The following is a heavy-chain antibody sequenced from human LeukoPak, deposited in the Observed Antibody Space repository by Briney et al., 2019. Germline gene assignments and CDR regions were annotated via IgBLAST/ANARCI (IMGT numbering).Heavy chain of an antibody. J-gene: IGHJ6*03. CDR1: GGTFSSYA. CDR2: IIPIFGTA. Sequence: AASVKVSCKASGGTFSSYAISWVRQAPGQGLEWMVGIIPIFGTANYAQKFQGRVTITTDESTSTAYMELSSLRSEDTAVYYCASIPKGYYYYMDVWGKGTTVTVSS. CDR3: ASIPKGYYYYMDV. V-gene: IGHV1-69*05.